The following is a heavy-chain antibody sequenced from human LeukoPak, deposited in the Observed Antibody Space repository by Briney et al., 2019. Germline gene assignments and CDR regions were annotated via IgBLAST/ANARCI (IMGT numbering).Heavy chain of an antibody. CDR3: ATFEVAT. CDR1: GGSIISASHF. J-gene: IGHJ5*02. CDR2: IYSRGSP. Sequence: PSETLSLTCTISGGSIISASHFWAWIRQPPGKGLEWIGGIYSRGSPSYSPSLRSRVTLSVDTSKNQFSLKMSSVTAADTAVYHCATFEVATWGQGTLVTVSS. V-gene: IGHV4-39*01.